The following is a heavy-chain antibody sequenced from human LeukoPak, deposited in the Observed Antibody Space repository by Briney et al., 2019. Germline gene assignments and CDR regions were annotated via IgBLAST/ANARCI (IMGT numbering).Heavy chain of an antibody. J-gene: IGHJ1*01. CDR1: GFTFSNYA. CDR3: ATFLAIVTARDGLYFQH. Sequence: GSLRLSCAASGFTFSNYAMSWVRQAPGKGLEWVSGVSGSGGVTYHADSVKGRFTISRDNSKNTLHLQMNSLRAEDTAVYYCATFLAIVTARDGLYFQHWGQGTLVTVSS. V-gene: IGHV3-23*01. CDR2: VSGSGGVT. D-gene: IGHD3-3*02.